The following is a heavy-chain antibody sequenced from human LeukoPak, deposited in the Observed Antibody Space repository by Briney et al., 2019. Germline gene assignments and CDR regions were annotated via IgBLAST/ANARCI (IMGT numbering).Heavy chain of an antibody. V-gene: IGHV1-69*05. CDR1: GGTFISYA. CDR2: IIPIFGTA. D-gene: IGHD3-22*01. CDR3: ARGSTYYYDSSGYSAFDI. J-gene: IGHJ3*02. Sequence: SVKVSCKASGGTFISYAISWVRQAPGQGLEWMGRIIPIFGTANYAQKFQGRVTITTDESTSTAYMELSSLRSEDTAVYYCARGSTYYYDSSGYSAFDIWGQGTMVTVSS.